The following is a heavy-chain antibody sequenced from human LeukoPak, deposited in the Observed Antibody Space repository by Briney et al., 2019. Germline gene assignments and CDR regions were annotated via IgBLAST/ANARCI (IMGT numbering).Heavy chain of an antibody. V-gene: IGHV4-4*02. CDR2: VHLSGRT. CDR3: AREGGPYRPLDY. J-gene: IGHJ4*02. Sequence: PSGTLSLTCGVSGGSISTTNWWTCVRQPPGEGLEWSGEVHLSGRTHYNPSLESLVTMSVDMSENHISLRLTSVTAADTAVYYCAREGGPYRPLDYSGQGTLVTVSS. CDR1: GGSISTTNW.